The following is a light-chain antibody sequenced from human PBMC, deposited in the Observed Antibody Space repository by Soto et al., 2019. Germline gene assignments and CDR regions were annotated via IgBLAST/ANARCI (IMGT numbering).Light chain of an antibody. CDR3: QQHSNRLS. Sequence: EIVLTQSPATLSLSPGERATLSCRASQSVSNYLAWYQQKPGQAPRLLIHDASTTTTGIPARFSGSGSGTDFTVTITTLEPEDFAVYYCQQHSNRLSFGGGTKVEIK. V-gene: IGKV3-11*01. J-gene: IGKJ4*01. CDR2: DAS. CDR1: QSVSNY.